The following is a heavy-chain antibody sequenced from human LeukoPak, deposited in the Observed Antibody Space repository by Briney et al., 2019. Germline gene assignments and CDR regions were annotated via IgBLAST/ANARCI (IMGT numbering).Heavy chain of an antibody. V-gene: IGHV6-1*01. CDR1: GDSVSNNSAA. Sequence: SRTLSLTCAISGDSVSNNSAAWNWIRQSPSRRLEWLGRTYYRSKWFNDYAVSVKSRITINPDTSKNQFSLQLNSVTPEDTAVYYCAREGGYSAYDFYFDYWGQGTLVTVSS. CDR2: TYYRSKWFN. J-gene: IGHJ4*02. D-gene: IGHD5-12*01. CDR3: AREGGYSAYDFYFDY.